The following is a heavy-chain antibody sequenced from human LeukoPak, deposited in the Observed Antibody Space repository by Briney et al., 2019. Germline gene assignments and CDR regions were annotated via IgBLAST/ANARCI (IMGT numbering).Heavy chain of an antibody. CDR3: ARGPSSGWHYFDY. D-gene: IGHD6-19*01. Sequence: ASVKVSCKASGYTLTSYYMNWVRQAPGQGLEWMGIIHPSGGSTSYAQKFQGRITMTRDTSTSTVYMELSSLRSEDTALYYCARGPSSGWHYFDYWGLGTLVTVSS. J-gene: IGHJ4*02. CDR1: GYTLTSYY. V-gene: IGHV1-46*01. CDR2: IHPSGGST.